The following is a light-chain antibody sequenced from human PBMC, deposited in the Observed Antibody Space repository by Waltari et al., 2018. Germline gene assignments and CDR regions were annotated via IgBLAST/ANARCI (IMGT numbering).Light chain of an antibody. CDR1: QSVGNY. CDR3: QQGRSWPPVT. CDR2: DTS. J-gene: IGKJ5*01. V-gene: IGKV3-11*01. Sequence: ELVLTQSPATLSLSPGARATLSCRTSQSVGNYLAWYQQTPGLAPRLLIYDTSNRATGIPARFSGSGSGTDFTLTISSLEPEDFAFYYCQQGRSWPPVTFGQGTRLEIK.